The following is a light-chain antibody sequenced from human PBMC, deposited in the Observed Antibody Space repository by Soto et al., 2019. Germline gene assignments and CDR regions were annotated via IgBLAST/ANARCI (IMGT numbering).Light chain of an antibody. CDR3: QQYNNWPWT. Sequence: KVMTQSPATLSVSPVERATLSCRASQSVSSDLAWYQQKPGQAPRLLIYGASTRATGIPARFSGSGSGTEFTLIISSLQSEDFAVYFCQQYNNWPWTFGQGTKVDI. J-gene: IGKJ1*01. V-gene: IGKV3-15*01. CDR2: GAS. CDR1: QSVSSD.